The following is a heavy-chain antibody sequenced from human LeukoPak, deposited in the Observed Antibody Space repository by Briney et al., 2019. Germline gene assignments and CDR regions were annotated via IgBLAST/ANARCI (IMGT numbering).Heavy chain of an antibody. CDR2: ISYDGSNK. CDR1: GFTFSSYG. CDR3: AKGMNPNDAFDI. J-gene: IGHJ3*02. V-gene: IGHV3-30*18. Sequence: GGSLRLSCAASGFTFSSYGMHWVRQAPGKGLEWVAVISYDGSNKYYADSVKGRFTISRDNSKNTLYLQMNGLRAEDTAVYYCAKGMNPNDAFDIWGQGTMVTVSS.